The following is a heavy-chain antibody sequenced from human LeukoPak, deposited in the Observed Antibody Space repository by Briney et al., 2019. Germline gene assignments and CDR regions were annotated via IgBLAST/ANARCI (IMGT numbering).Heavy chain of an antibody. V-gene: IGHV3-23*01. CDR3: AKDDGSGSYSDN. D-gene: IGHD3-10*01. Sequence: GGSLRLSCAASGFTFSNYAMTWVRQAPGKGLEWVSTVSGGGRNTYYADSVKGRFTISRDNSKNTLFLQMSSLRADDTAVYYCAKDDGSGSYSDNWGQGALVTVSS. J-gene: IGHJ4*02. CDR2: VSGGGRNT. CDR1: GFTFSNYA.